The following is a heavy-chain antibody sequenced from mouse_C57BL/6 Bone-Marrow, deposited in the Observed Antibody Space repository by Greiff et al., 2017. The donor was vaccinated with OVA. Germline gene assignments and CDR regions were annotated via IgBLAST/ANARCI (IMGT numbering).Heavy chain of an antibody. V-gene: IGHV1-9*01. CDR3: ARGGGLYDGYYVPYAMDY. CDR2: ILPGRGST. D-gene: IGHD2-3*01. J-gene: IGHJ4*01. CDR1: GYTFTGYW. Sequence: VQLQQSGAELMKPGASVKLSCKATGYTFTGYWIEWVKQRPGHGLEWIGEILPGRGSTNSNETFKGKATFTVDTSSNTAYMQLSSLTTEDSAIDYGARGGGLYDGYYVPYAMDYWGQGTSVTVSS.